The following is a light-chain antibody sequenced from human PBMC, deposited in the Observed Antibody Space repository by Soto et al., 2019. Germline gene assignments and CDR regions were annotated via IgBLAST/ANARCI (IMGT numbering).Light chain of an antibody. CDR3: QQYTDWPTT. Sequence: EIVMRQSPATLSVSPGQRATLSCRASQSVRTTVAWYHQRPGQAPRLLIYGASTRATGVPDRFSGGGSGTDFTLTVTSLQSEDFGVYYCQQYTDWPTTFGRGIKVEIK. CDR1: QSVRTT. CDR2: GAS. V-gene: IGKV3-15*01. J-gene: IGKJ1*01.